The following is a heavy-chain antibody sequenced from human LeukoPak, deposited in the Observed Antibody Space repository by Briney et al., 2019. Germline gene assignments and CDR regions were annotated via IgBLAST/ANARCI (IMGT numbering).Heavy chain of an antibody. J-gene: IGHJ1*01. D-gene: IGHD4-17*01. V-gene: IGHV3-21*01. CDR1: GFTFSSYS. Sequence: PGGSLRLSCAASGFTFSSYSMNWVRQAPGKGLEWVSSISSSSSYIYYADSVKGRFTISRDNAKNSLYLQMNSLRAEDTAVYYCARDIGGYGDLLGYFQHWGQGTLVTVSS. CDR2: ISSSSSYI. CDR3: ARDIGGYGDLLGYFQH.